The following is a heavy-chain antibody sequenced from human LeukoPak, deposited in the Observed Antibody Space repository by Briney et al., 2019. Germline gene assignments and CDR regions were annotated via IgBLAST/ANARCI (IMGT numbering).Heavy chain of an antibody. CDR2: INPSGGST. CDR3: ARSGGVLHYGDYEFDY. D-gene: IGHD4-17*01. J-gene: IGHJ4*02. Sequence: ASVKVSCKASGYTFTSYYMHWVRQAPGQGLEWMGIINPSGGSTSYAQKFQGRVTMTRDTSTSTVYMELSGLRSEDTAVYYCARSGGVLHYGDYEFDYWGQGTLVTVSS. V-gene: IGHV1-46*01. CDR1: GYTFTSYY.